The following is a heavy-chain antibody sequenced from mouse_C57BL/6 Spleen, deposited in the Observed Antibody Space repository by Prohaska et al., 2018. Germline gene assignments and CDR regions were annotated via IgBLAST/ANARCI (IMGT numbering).Heavy chain of an antibody. V-gene: IGHV10-3*01. J-gene: IGHJ3*01. CDR2: IRSKSSNYAT. CDR3: VGAFAY. Sequence: VARIRSKSSNYATYYADSVKDRFTISRDDAQSMLYLQMNNLKTEDTAMYYCVGAFAYWRQGTLVAVSA.